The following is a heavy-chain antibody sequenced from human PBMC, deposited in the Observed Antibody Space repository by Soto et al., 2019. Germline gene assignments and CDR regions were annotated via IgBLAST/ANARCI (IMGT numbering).Heavy chain of an antibody. Sequence: GGSLRLSCAASGFTFSDYYMSWIRQAPGKGLEWVSYISSSGSIIYYADSVKGRFTISRDNAKNSLYLQLNSLRAEDTAVYYCARDLGYYASYGYFDYWGQGTVVTVSS. J-gene: IGHJ4*02. D-gene: IGHD3-22*01. CDR2: ISSSGSII. CDR3: ARDLGYYASYGYFDY. CDR1: GFTFSDYY. V-gene: IGHV3-11*01.